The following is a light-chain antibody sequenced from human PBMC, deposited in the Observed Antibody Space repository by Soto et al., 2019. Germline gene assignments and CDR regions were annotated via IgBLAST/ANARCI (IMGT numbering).Light chain of an antibody. CDR2: AAS. CDR3: QQLNSYPRT. Sequence: DIQLTQSPSFLSASVGDRVTITCRASPGISSYLPWYQQKPGKAPKLLIYAASTLQSGVPSRFSGSGSGTEFTLTISSLQPEDFATYYCQQLNSYPRTFGQGTKLEIK. CDR1: PGISSY. V-gene: IGKV1-9*01. J-gene: IGKJ2*02.